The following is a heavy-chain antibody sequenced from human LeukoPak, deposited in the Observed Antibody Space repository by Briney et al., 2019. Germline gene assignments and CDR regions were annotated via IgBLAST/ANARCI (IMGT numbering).Heavy chain of an antibody. Sequence: GGSLRLSCAASGFTVSSNYMSWVRQAPGKGLEWVSLIYSGGSTYYADSVKGRFTISRDNSKNTLYLQMNSLRAEDTAVYYCARGSSSWYALDYWGQGTLVTVSS. CDR2: IYSGGST. V-gene: IGHV3-66*01. CDR3: ARGSSSWYALDY. J-gene: IGHJ4*02. CDR1: GFTVSSNY. D-gene: IGHD6-13*01.